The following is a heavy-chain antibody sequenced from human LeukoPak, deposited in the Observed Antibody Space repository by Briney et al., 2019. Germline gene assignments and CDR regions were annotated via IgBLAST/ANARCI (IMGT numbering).Heavy chain of an antibody. D-gene: IGHD4-23*01. CDR1: GGSLSTYS. J-gene: IGHJ4*02. V-gene: IGHV4-59*01. CDR2: IYYGGTT. CDR3: ARDTTVASGMQH. Sequence: PSETLSLTCSVSGGSLSTYSWSWVRQSPGKRLEWIGYIYYGGTTNYNPSLKSRVTISADTAKNQFSLRLRSVAAADTAIYYCARDTTVASGMQHWGQGTLVTVSS.